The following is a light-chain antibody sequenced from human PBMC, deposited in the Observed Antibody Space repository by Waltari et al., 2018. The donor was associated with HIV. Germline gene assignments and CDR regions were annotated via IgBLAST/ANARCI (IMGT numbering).Light chain of an antibody. CDR3: ASFTTNRILV. Sequence: QSALTQPASVSGSPGQSITISCTGTSSDVGAYMYVSWYQQHADKAPKLIIFAVSNRPSGIANRFSGSKSGNTAALTIAGLQTEDEADYYCASFTTNRILVFGGGTKVTVL. CDR2: AVS. J-gene: IGLJ2*01. CDR1: SSDVGAYMY. V-gene: IGLV2-14*01.